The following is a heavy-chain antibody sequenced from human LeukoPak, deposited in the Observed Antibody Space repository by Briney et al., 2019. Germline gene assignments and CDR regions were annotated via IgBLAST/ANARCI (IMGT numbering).Heavy chain of an antibody. J-gene: IGHJ6*03. Sequence: GGSLRLSCAASGFTFSSYAMSWVRQAPGKGLEWVSAISGSGGSTYYADSVKGRFTISRDNSKNTLYLQMNSLRAEDTAVYYCAKDQYCSSTSCYTGLAYGYYYYYMDVWGKGTTVTVS. V-gene: IGHV3-23*01. CDR3: AKDQYCSSTSCYTGLAYGYYYYYMDV. CDR2: ISGSGGST. CDR1: GFTFSSYA. D-gene: IGHD2-2*02.